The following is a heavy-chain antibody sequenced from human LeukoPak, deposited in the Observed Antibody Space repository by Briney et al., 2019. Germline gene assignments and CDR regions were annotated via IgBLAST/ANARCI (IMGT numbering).Heavy chain of an antibody. CDR1: GFTFSSYS. V-gene: IGHV3-48*01. CDR2: ISSSSSTI. CDR3: ARDRLWFGELLTRFDY. J-gene: IGHJ4*02. Sequence: GGSLRLSCAASGFTFSSYSMNWVRQAPGKGLEWVSYISSSSSTIYYADSVKGRFTISRDNAKNSLYLQTNSLRAEDTAVYYCARDRLWFGELLTRFDYWGQGTLVTVSS. D-gene: IGHD3-10*01.